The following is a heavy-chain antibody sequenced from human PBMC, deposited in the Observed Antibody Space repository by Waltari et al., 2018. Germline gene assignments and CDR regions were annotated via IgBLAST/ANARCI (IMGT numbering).Heavy chain of an antibody. CDR1: GYRFTAYC. D-gene: IGHD3-10*01. J-gene: IGHJ3*01. V-gene: IGHV1-69-2*01. CDR3: VTALGDRSSASRPFDV. Sequence: EVQLLQSGTELKKPGSTVKISCQVSGYRFTAYCIHWVQQAPGKGPQWMGLVDPEDGETIYAERFQGRVTITADTSTETAFMELNSLTSDDTAVYYCVTALGDRSSASRPFDVWGLGTLITVSS. CDR2: VDPEDGET.